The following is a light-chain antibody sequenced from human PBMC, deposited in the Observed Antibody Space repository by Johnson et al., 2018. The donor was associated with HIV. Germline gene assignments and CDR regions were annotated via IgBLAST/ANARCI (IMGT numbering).Light chain of an antibody. CDR3: GTWDSSLNASYV. V-gene: IGLV1-51*01. CDR1: SSNIGNNY. CDR2: DNN. J-gene: IGLJ1*01. Sequence: QSVLTQPPSVSAAPGQKVTISCSGSSSNIGNNYVSWYQQLPGTAPKLLIYDNNQRPSGIPDRFSSSKSGTSATLGITGLQTGDEADYYCGTWDSSLNASYVFGSGTSVTVL.